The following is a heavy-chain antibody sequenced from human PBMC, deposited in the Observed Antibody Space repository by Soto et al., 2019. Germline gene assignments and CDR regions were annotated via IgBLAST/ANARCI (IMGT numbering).Heavy chain of an antibody. CDR3: ARHPSGTSDY. Sequence: SETLSLTCTVSGGSISSSIYYWGWIRQPPGEGLEWIGTIYYTGSTYYNPSLKSRVTISADTSKNQFSLKLNSVTAADTAVYYCARHPSGTSDYWGQGTLVTVSS. D-gene: IGHD1-1*01. J-gene: IGHJ4*02. V-gene: IGHV4-39*01. CDR2: IYYTGST. CDR1: GGSISSSIYY.